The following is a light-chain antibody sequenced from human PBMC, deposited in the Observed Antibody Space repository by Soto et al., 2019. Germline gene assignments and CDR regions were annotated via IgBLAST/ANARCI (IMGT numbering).Light chain of an antibody. CDR2: GAS. Sequence: ETVSTQTAATRSVSPGDGATLSCRASQSVDSNLAWYQQKPGQTPRLLMYGASTRPTGIPARFSGSGSGTEFTLTIICLQSDDSAVYYCQEPESYASTFAGGTKVDIK. CDR3: QEPESYAST. CDR1: QSVDSN. J-gene: IGKJ4*01. V-gene: IGKV3D-15*01.